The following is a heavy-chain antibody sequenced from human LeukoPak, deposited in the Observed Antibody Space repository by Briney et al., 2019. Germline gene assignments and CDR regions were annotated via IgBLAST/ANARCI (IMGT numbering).Heavy chain of an antibody. V-gene: IGHV1-2*02. Sequence: GASVKVSCKASGYTFTGYYMHWVRQAPGRQLEWMGWINPNSGGTNYAQKFQGRVTMTRDTSISTGYMELSRLRADDTAVYYCARARYNYGSNWFDPWGQGTLVTVSS. CDR2: INPNSGGT. CDR3: ARARYNYGSNWFDP. CDR1: GYTFTGYY. D-gene: IGHD5-18*01. J-gene: IGHJ5*02.